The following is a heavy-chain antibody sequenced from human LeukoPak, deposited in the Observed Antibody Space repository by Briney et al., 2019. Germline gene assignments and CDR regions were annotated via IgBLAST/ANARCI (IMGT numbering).Heavy chain of an antibody. CDR3: ARAASGSYKEGRGYYFDY. V-gene: IGHV1-2*02. Sequence: ASVKVSCKASGYTFTGYYMHWVRQAPGQGLEWMGWINPNSGGTNYAQKFQGRVTMTRDTSISTAYMELRRMGSADTAVYYCARAASGSYKEGRGYYFDYWGQGTLVTVSS. D-gene: IGHD1-26*01. CDR2: INPNSGGT. J-gene: IGHJ4*02. CDR1: GYTFTGYY.